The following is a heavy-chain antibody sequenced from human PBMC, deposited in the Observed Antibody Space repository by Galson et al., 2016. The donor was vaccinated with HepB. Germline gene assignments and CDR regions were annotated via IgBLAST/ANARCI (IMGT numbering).Heavy chain of an antibody. Sequence: SVXXXCKASGXXFTXXXISXXXQAXXQGXXXMGXISAYNANTNYAXXLQXRXTMTTDTSTSTAYMELRSLRFDDTAVYYCARGPSXVTEYSNNWPHFDNWGQGXXVT. CDR2: ISAYNANT. CDR3: ARGPSXVTEYSNNWPHFDN. D-gene: IGHD6-13*01. J-gene: IGHJ4*02. CDR1: GXXFTXXX. V-gene: IGHV1-18*01.